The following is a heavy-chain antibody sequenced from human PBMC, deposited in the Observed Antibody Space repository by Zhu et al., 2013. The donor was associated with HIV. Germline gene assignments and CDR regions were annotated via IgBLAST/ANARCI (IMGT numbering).Heavy chain of an antibody. D-gene: IGHD3-22*01. CDR1: GYTFTSYG. CDR3: ARAPRLRFHDSSGYSYGMDV. CDR2: ISAYNGNT. J-gene: IGHJ6*02. V-gene: IGHV1-18*01. Sequence: QVQLVQSGAEVKKPGASVKVSCKASGYTFTSYGISWVRQAPGQGLEWMGWISAYNGNTNYAQKLQGRVTMTTDTSTSTAYMELRSLRSDDTAVYYCARAPRLRFHDSSGYSYGMDVWGQGTTVTVSS.